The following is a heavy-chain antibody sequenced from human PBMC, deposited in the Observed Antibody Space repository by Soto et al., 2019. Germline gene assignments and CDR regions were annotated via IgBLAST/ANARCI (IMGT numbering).Heavy chain of an antibody. CDR3: ARGGRYTYGYGDYSYGMDV. V-gene: IGHV3-23*01. Sequence: EVQLLESGGGLVQPGGSLRLSCAASGFSFSNYAMSWVRQAPGKGLEWVSGISGTGSRTSYADSVRGRFTISRDNVNNTLSLQMDSPRAEDTAVYYCARGGRYTYGYGDYSYGMDVWGQGTTVTVSS. CDR1: GFSFSNYA. D-gene: IGHD5-18*01. J-gene: IGHJ6*02. CDR2: ISGTGSRT.